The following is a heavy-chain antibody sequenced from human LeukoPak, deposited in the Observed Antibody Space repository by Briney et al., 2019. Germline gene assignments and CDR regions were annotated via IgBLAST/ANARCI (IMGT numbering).Heavy chain of an antibody. CDR2: ISSISSYI. Sequence: GGSLRLSCAASGFTFSSYSMKWVGQAPGKGLEGVSSISSISSYIYYADSVKGRFTISRDNAKNSLYLQMNSLRAEDTALYYCARDPYVSGSSDPLDSWGQGTLVTVSS. V-gene: IGHV3-21*01. CDR3: ARDPYVSGSSDPLDS. CDR1: GFTFSSYS. J-gene: IGHJ5*02. D-gene: IGHD3-16*01.